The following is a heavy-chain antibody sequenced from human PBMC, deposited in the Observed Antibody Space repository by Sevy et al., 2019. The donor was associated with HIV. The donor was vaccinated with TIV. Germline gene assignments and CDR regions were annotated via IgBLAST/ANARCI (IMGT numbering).Heavy chain of an antibody. CDR2: IYYSGST. V-gene: IGHV4-59*01. D-gene: IGHD3-22*01. Sequence: SETLSLTCTVSGGSISSYYWSWIRQPPGKGLEWIGYIYYSGSTNYNPSLKCRLTFSVNTSKYQFSLKLSSVTAADTVVYLWTREGGGTYYYDCSACYPHDAFAIWGKGTMVPGSS. J-gene: IGHJ3*02. CDR1: GGSISSYY. CDR3: TREGGGTYYYDCSACYPHDAFAI.